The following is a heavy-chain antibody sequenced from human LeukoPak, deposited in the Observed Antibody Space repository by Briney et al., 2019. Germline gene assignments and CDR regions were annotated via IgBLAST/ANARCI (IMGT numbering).Heavy chain of an antibody. CDR1: GFTFSDYY. D-gene: IGHD6-13*01. V-gene: IGHV3-74*01. J-gene: IGHJ4*02. Sequence: PGGSLRLSCAASGFTFSDYYMSWIRQAPGKGLEWVSRINSDGSSTSYADSVKGRFTISRDNAKNTLYLQMNSLRAEDTAVYYCARDVAAADFDYWGQGTLVTVSS. CDR2: INSDGSST. CDR3: ARDVAAADFDY.